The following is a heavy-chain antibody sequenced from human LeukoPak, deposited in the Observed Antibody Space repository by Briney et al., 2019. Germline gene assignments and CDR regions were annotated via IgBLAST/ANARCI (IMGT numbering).Heavy chain of an antibody. CDR1: GYTFTSYD. CDR3: ARGLGLPSTFYYYMDV. CDR2: MNPNSGNT. J-gene: IGHJ6*03. D-gene: IGHD5-12*01. Sequence: ASVKVSXKASGYTFTSYDINWVRQATGQGLEWMGWMNPNSGNTGYAQKFQGRVTITRNTSISTAYMELSSLRSEDTAVYYCARGLGLPSTFYYYMDVWGKGTTVTVSS. V-gene: IGHV1-8*03.